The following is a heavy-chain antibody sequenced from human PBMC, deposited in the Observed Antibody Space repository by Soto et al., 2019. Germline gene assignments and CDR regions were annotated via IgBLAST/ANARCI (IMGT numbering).Heavy chain of an antibody. D-gene: IGHD3-9*01. CDR3: AKDERYFGTGNFDAFEI. CDR1: GFTFSSYA. V-gene: IGHV3-23*01. Sequence: GGSLRLSCAASGFTFSSYAMSWVRQAPGKGLEWVSAISGSGGSTYYADSVKGRFTISRDNSKNTLYLQMNSLRAEDTAVYYCAKDERYFGTGNFDAFEIWGQGTMVIVSS. J-gene: IGHJ3*02. CDR2: ISGSGGST.